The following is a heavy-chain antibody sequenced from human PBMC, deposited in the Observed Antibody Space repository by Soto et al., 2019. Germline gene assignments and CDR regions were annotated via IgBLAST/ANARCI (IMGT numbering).Heavy chain of an antibody. CDR1: GGSISSYY. Sequence: QVQLQESGPGLVKPSETLSLTCTVSGGSISSYYWSWIRQPPGKGLEWIGYIYYSGSTNYNPSLKSRVTISVDTSKNQFSLKLSSVTAADTAVYYCARGGDSSGYFGTFDYWGQGTLVTVSS. D-gene: IGHD3-22*01. CDR3: ARGGDSSGYFGTFDY. V-gene: IGHV4-59*01. J-gene: IGHJ4*02. CDR2: IYYSGST.